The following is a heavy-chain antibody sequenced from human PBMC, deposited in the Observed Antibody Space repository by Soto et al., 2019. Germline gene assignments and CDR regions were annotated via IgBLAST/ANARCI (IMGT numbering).Heavy chain of an antibody. CDR2: IIPILGIA. CDR3: AREAGYSYGLNFDY. D-gene: IGHD5-18*01. CDR1: GGTFSSYT. J-gene: IGHJ4*02. V-gene: IGHV1-69*08. Sequence: QVQLVQSGAEVKKPGSSVKVSCKASGGTFSSYTISWVRQAPGQGLEWMGRIIPILGIANYAQKFQGRVTITADKSTSTAYMELSSLRSEDTAVYYCAREAGYSYGLNFDYGGQGTLVTVSS.